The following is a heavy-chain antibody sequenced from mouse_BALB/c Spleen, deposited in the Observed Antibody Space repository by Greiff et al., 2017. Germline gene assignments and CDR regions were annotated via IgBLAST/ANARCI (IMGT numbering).Heavy chain of an antibody. V-gene: IGHV1-4*02. CDR1: GYTFTSYT. CDR2: INPSSGYT. Sequence: VQLQQSAAELARPGASVKMSCKASGYTFTSYTMHWVKQRPGQGLEWIGYINPSSGYTEYNQKFKDKTTLTADKSSSTAYMQLSSLTSEDSAVYYCARSVYYRYWFAYWGQGTLVTVSA. D-gene: IGHD2-14*01. J-gene: IGHJ3*01. CDR3: ARSVYYRYWFAY.